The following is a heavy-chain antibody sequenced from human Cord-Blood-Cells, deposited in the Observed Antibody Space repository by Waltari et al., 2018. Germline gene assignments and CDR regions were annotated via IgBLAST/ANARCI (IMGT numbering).Heavy chain of an antibody. CDR1: GGTFSSYA. D-gene: IGHD2-2*01. Sequence: QVQLVQSGAEVKKPGSSVKVSCKASGGTFSSYAISWVRPAPGQGLEWMGGISPIFGTANYAQKFQGRVTITADESTSTAYMELSSLRSEDTAVYYCARGASPYIVVVPVDYWGQGTLVTVSS. V-gene: IGHV1-69*01. CDR2: ISPIFGTA. CDR3: ARGASPYIVVVPVDY. J-gene: IGHJ4*02.